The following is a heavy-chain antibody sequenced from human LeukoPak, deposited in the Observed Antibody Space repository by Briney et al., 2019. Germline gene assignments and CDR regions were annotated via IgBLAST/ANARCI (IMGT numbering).Heavy chain of an antibody. CDR1: GFTFSSYA. Sequence: PGGSLRLSCAASGFTFSSYAMHWVRQAPGKGLEYVSAISSNGGSAYYANSVKGRFTISRDNSKNTLYLQMGSLRAEDMAVYYCARAKLLGYCSGGSCYGSAAFDIWGQGTMVTVSS. J-gene: IGHJ3*02. V-gene: IGHV3-64*01. CDR3: ARAKLLGYCSGGSCYGSAAFDI. D-gene: IGHD2-15*01. CDR2: ISSNGGSA.